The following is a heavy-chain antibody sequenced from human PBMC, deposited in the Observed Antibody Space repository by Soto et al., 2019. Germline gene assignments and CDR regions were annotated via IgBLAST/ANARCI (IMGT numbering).Heavy chain of an antibody. CDR2: INAGNGNT. J-gene: IGHJ5*02. CDR3: ARERIAVAHLLEP. Sequence: GASVKVSCKASGYTFTSYAMHWVRQAPGQRLEWMGWINAGNGNTKYSQKFQGRVTITRDTSASTAYMELSSLRSEDTAVYYCARERIAVAHLLEPWGQGTLVTVSS. CDR1: GYTFTSYA. D-gene: IGHD6-19*01. V-gene: IGHV1-3*01.